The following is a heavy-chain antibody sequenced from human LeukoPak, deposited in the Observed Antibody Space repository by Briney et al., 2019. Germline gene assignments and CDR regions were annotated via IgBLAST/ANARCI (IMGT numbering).Heavy chain of an antibody. J-gene: IGHJ4*02. CDR1: GDSISGYY. CDR2: IYYSGTT. Sequence: SETLSLTCTVSGDSISGYYWSWMRQPPGKGLERIGYIYYSGTTNYNPSLNSRVTISVDTSKNEASLKLSSVTAADTAVYYCARSRYNWNYYFDYWGQGTLVTVSS. V-gene: IGHV4-59*01. CDR3: ARSRYNWNYYFDY. D-gene: IGHD1-7*01.